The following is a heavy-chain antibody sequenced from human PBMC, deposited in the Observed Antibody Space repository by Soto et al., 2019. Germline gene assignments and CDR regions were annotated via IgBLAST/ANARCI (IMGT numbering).Heavy chain of an antibody. J-gene: IGHJ6*02. V-gene: IGHV3-30*18. D-gene: IGHD6-19*01. CDR1: GFTFSSYG. CDR3: AKEDRIAVAGMDV. CDR2: ISYDGSNK. Sequence: GGSLRLSCAASGFTFSSYGMHWVRQAPGKGLEWVAVISYDGSNKYYADSVKGRFTISRDNSKNTLYLQMNSLRAEDTAVYYCAKEDRIAVAGMDVWGQGTTVTVSS.